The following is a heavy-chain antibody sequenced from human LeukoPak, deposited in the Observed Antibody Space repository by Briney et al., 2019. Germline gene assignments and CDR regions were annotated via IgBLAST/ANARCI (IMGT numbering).Heavy chain of an antibody. CDR1: GGSFSGYY. D-gene: IGHD6-6*01. CDR3: ARNGKGASSSSPMKPADY. V-gene: IGHV4-34*01. CDR2: INHSGST. J-gene: IGHJ4*02. Sequence: SETLSLTCAVYGGSFSGYYWSWIRQPPGKGLEWIGEINHSGSTNYNPSLKSRVTISVDTSKNQFSLKLSSVTAADTAVYYCARNGKGASSSSPMKPADYWGQGTLVTVSS.